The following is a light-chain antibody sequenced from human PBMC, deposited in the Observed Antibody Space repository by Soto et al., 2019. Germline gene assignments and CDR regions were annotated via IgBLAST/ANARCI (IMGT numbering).Light chain of an antibody. V-gene: IGKV1-27*01. Sequence: EIQMTQSPSSLSASVGDRVTITCRASQGISNYLAWYQQKPGKVPKLLIYGASTLQSGVPSRLSGSGYGTHFTLIINSLQPEDVASYYCQKYDSAPWTFGHGTKVEIK. CDR1: QGISNY. CDR3: QKYDSAPWT. CDR2: GAS. J-gene: IGKJ1*01.